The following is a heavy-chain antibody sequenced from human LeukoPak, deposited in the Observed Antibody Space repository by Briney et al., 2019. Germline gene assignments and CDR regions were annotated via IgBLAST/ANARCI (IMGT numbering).Heavy chain of an antibody. J-gene: IGHJ5*02. CDR1: GGSISSQY. D-gene: IGHD2-21*02. Sequence: SETLSLTCTVSGGSISSQYWTRIRQPAGKGLEWIGRIYSSGSTIYNPSLKSRVTMSVDTSKNQFSLELSSVTAADTAVYYCARGYVYGDFPWGQGTLVSVSS. CDR3: ARGYVYGDFP. V-gene: IGHV4-4*07. CDR2: IYSSGST.